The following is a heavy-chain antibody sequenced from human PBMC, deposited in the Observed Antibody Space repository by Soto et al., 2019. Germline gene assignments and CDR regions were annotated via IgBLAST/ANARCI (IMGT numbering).Heavy chain of an antibody. D-gene: IGHD6-13*01. Sequence: QVQLVQSGAEVKKPGASVKVSCKASGYTFTSYYMHWVRQAPGQGLEWMGIIDPSGGSTSYAQKFQGRVTMTRDTTTSTVYMELSSLRSEDTAVYYCARGPSGDSSSWYMSWFDPWGQGTLVTVSS. V-gene: IGHV1-46*03. CDR1: GYTFTSYY. CDR2: IDPSGGST. J-gene: IGHJ5*02. CDR3: ARGPSGDSSSWYMSWFDP.